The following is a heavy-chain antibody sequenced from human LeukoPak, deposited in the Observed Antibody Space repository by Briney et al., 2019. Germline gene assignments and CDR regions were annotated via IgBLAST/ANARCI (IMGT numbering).Heavy chain of an antibody. CDR3: ARAWGGSGYYYMDV. Sequence: SETLSLTCAVYGGSSSGYYWSWIRQPPGKGLEWIGEINHSGSTNYNPSLKSRVTISVDTSKNQFSLKLSSVTAADTAVYYCARAWGGSGYYYMDVWGKGTTVTVSS. V-gene: IGHV4-34*01. D-gene: IGHD2-15*01. CDR1: GGSSSGYY. J-gene: IGHJ6*03. CDR2: INHSGST.